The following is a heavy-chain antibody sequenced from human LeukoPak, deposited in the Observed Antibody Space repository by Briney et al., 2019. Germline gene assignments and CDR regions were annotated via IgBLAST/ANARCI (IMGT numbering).Heavy chain of an antibody. CDR2: ISGSGGST. J-gene: IGHJ4*02. CDR1: GFTFSSYA. Sequence: GGSLRLSCAASGFTFSSYAMGWVRQAPGKGLEWVSAISGSGGSTYYADSVKGRFTISRDNSKNTLYLQMNSLRAEDTAVYYCAKDGYSSGWYDYWGQGTLVTVSS. D-gene: IGHD6-19*01. V-gene: IGHV3-23*01. CDR3: AKDGYSSGWYDY.